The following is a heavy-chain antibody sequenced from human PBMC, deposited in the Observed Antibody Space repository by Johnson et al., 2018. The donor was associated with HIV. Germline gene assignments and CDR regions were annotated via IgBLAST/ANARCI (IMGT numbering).Heavy chain of an antibody. CDR1: GFTFDDYG. CDR2: IYSGGTT. CDR3: AREALPRGLQSSFGGAFDI. J-gene: IGHJ3*02. Sequence: VQLVESGGGVVRPGGSLRLSCAASGFTFDDYGMSWVRQAPGKGLEWVSVIYSGGTTYYADSVKGRFTISRDTSENTVYLQMNSLRAEDTAVYYCAREALPRGLQSSFGGAFDIWGQGTMVTVSS. V-gene: IGHV3-66*01. D-gene: IGHD4-23*01.